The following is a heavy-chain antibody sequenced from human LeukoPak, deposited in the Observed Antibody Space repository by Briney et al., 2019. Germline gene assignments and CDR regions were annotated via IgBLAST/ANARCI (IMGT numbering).Heavy chain of an antibody. Sequence: GASVKVSCKASGYTFTSYGISWVRQAPGQGLEWMGWISAYNGNTNYAQKLQGRVTMTTDTSTSTAYMGLRSLRSDDTAVYYCARGGITIFGVVTFDYWGQGTLVTVSS. CDR2: ISAYNGNT. J-gene: IGHJ4*02. D-gene: IGHD3-3*01. CDR1: GYTFTSYG. CDR3: ARGGITIFGVVTFDY. V-gene: IGHV1-18*01.